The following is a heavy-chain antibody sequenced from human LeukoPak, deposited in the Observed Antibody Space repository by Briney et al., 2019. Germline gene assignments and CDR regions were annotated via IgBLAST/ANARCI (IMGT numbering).Heavy chain of an antibody. CDR3: ARVRVTVVATVDY. V-gene: IGHV1-2*02. CDR2: INPNSGGT. CDR1: GYTFTGYY. Sequence: GASVKVSCKASGYTFTGYYMHWVRQAPGQGLEWMGWINPNSGGTNYAQKFQGRVTMTRDTSISTAYMELSRLRSDDTAVYYCARVRVTVVATVDYWGQGTLVTVSS. D-gene: IGHD2-15*01. J-gene: IGHJ4*02.